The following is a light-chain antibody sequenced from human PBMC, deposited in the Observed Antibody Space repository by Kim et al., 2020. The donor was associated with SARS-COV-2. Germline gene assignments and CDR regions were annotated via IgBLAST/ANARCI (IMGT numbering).Light chain of an antibody. V-gene: IGLV6-57*03. CDR1: SGSIDDNY. CDR3: QSYNRDNVI. J-gene: IGLJ2*01. Sequence: GKTVTSPCTRSSGSIDDNYVQWYQQRPGGVPTTVIYEDDQRPSGVSDRFSGSIDNSSNSASLTSSGLRTEDEADYYCQSYNRDNVIFGGGTQLTVL. CDR2: EDD.